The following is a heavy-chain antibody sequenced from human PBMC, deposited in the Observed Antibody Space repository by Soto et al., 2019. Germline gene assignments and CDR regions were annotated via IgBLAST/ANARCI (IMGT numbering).Heavy chain of an antibody. CDR3: TRSRKSILMVYGFGGMDV. CDR1: GFTVGSHA. Sequence: GGSLRLSCAASGFTVGSHAMSWVRQAPGKGLEWVSSISGSGDGTYYGDSVKGRFTISRDSSSSTLYLQMDNLRGDDTGVYFCTRSRKSILMVYGFGGMDVWGQGTTVTVSS. CDR2: ISGSGDGT. J-gene: IGHJ6*02. V-gene: IGHV3-23*01. D-gene: IGHD2-8*01.